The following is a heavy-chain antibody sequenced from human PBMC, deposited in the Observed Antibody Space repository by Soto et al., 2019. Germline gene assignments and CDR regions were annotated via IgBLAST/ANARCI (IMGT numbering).Heavy chain of an antibody. V-gene: IGHV3-23*01. CDR3: AKSSSCGYYFDY. J-gene: IGHJ4*02. D-gene: IGHD6-13*01. CDR2: SSGSGGST. Sequence: GGSLRLSCAASGFTCSSYAMSWVRLAPGKGLEWVSASSGSGGSTYYADSVKGRFTISRDNSKNTLYLQMNSLRAEDTVVYYCAKSSSCGYYFDYWGKGTPVTVSS. CDR1: GFTCSSYA.